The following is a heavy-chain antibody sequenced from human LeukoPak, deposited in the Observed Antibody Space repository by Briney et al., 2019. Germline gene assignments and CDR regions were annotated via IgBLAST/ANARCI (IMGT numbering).Heavy chain of an antibody. J-gene: IGHJ4*02. V-gene: IGHV4-30-4*01. CDR3: SRGLRGRSGYYFDS. CDR1: GGSISSGDYY. Sequence: SETLSLTCTVSGGSISSGDYYWNWIRQPPGKGLEWIGYIYYSGSTYYNPSLKSRVTISLDTSKTQFSLRLSSVTAEDAAVYYCSRGLRGRSGYYFDSWGQGTLVTVSS. CDR2: IYYSGST.